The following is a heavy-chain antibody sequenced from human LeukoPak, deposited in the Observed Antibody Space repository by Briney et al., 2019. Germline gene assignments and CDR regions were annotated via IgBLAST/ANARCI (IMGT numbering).Heavy chain of an antibody. CDR2: ISAYNGNT. CDR3: ARAASLYDILTGYPTTTHNWFDP. V-gene: IGHV1-18*01. J-gene: IGHJ5*02. CDR1: GYIFTSYA. D-gene: IGHD3-9*01. Sequence: ASVKVSCKASGYIFTSYAMNWVRQAPGQGLEWMGWISAYNGNTNYAQKLQGRVTMTTDTSTSTAYMELRSLRSDDTAVYYCARAASLYDILTGYPTTTHNWFDPWGQGTLVTVSS.